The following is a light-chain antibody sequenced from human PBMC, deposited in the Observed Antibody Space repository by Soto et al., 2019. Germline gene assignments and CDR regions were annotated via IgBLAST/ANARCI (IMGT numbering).Light chain of an antibody. CDR3: QQYGSSGT. J-gene: IGKJ1*01. Sequence: EIVLTQSPGTLSLSPGERATLSCRASQSVSNNYLAWYQQKPCQAPRLLIYGASNRATGIPDRFSGSGSGTNFPLTISRLEPEDFAVYYCQQYGSSGTFGQGTKVEIK. CDR2: GAS. V-gene: IGKV3-20*01. CDR1: QSVSNNY.